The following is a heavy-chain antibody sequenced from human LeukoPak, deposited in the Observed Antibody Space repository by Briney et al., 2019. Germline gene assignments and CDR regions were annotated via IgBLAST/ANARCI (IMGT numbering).Heavy chain of an antibody. Sequence: ASVKISCKASGFKFTNFYFHWVRQAPGQGLEWIGIINPSGGTTTYAQKLQGNITMTRDTSTSTVYMEMTSLTSEDTAVYYCARSEYSKSIWFDPWGQGTLVTVSS. CDR1: GFKFTNFY. V-gene: IGHV1-46*01. CDR3: ARSEYSKSIWFDP. J-gene: IGHJ5*02. D-gene: IGHD6-6*01. CDR2: INPSGGTT.